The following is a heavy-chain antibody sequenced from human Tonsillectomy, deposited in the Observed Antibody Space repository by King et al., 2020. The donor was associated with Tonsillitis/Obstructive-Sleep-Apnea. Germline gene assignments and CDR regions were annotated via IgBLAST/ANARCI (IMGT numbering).Heavy chain of an antibody. D-gene: IGHD2-2*01. J-gene: IGHJ6*03. CDR1: GFTFSSYA. CDR2: ISGSGGST. Sequence: VQLVESGGGLVQPGGSLRLSCAASGFTFSSYAMTWVRQAPGKGLEWVSAISGSGGSTYYADSVKGRVTISRDNSKNTLYLQMNSLRAEDTAIYYCAKDQLHSSPPYFYYYMGVWGKGPTVTVSS. CDR3: AKDQLHSSPPYFYYYMGV. V-gene: IGHV3-23*04.